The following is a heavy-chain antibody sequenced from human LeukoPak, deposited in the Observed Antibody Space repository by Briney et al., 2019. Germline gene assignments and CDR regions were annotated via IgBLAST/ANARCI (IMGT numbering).Heavy chain of an antibody. CDR1: GYTFTSYG. D-gene: IGHD6-6*01. Sequence: ASVKVSCKASGYTFTSYGISWVRQAPGQGLEWMGWISAYNGNTNYAQKLQGRVTMTTDTSTSTTYMELRSLRSDDTAVYYCARARSSSSGEGLYYYYYGMDVWGQGTTVTVSS. V-gene: IGHV1-18*01. CDR2: ISAYNGNT. J-gene: IGHJ6*02. CDR3: ARARSSSSGEGLYYYYYGMDV.